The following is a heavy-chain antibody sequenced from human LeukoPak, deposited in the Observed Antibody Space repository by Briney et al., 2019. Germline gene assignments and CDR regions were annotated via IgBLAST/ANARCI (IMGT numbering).Heavy chain of an antibody. CDR1: GGSFSGYY. J-gene: IGHJ3*02. CDR3: AGGSGSTFDI. D-gene: IGHD3-10*01. Sequence: SETLSLTCAVYGGSFSGYYWSWIRQSPGKGLEWIGEIDHSGSTNYNPSLKSRVTISVDTSKNQFSLKLSSVTAADTAVYYCAGGSGSTFDIWGQGAMVTVSS. V-gene: IGHV4-34*01. CDR2: IDHSGST.